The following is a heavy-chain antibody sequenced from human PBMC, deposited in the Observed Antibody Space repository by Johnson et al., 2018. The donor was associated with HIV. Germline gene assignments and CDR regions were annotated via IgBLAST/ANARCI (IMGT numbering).Heavy chain of an antibody. V-gene: IGHV3-30*03. CDR2: ISFAGTIK. Sequence: QVQLVESGGGVVQPGRSLRLSCEASQFTFSSYGMHWVRQAPGKGLEWVAAISFAGTIKYYAHSVKGRFTISRDNSKNTLYLQMNSLRAEDTALYYCARSVHDYSDYLWGRDAFDIWGQGTMVIVSS. CDR3: ARSVHDYSDYLWGRDAFDI. J-gene: IGHJ3*02. CDR1: QFTFSSYG. D-gene: IGHD4-11*01.